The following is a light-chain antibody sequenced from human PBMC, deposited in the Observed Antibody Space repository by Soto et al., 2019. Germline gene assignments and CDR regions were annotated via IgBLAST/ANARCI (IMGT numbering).Light chain of an antibody. CDR2: KAS. V-gene: IGKV1-5*03. CDR3: QHYNSYSEA. Sequence: IQMTQSPSTLSGSVGDRVTITCRASQTISSWLAWYQQKPGKAPKLLIYKASTLKSGVPSRFRGSGSGTEFTLTISSLQPDDFANYYCQHYNSYSEALGQGTKVDIK. J-gene: IGKJ1*01. CDR1: QTISSW.